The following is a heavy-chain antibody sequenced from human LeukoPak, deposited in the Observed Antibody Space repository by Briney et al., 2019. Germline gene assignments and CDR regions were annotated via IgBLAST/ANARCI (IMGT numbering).Heavy chain of an antibody. Sequence: DPGGSLRLSCAASGFTFDDYAMHWVRQAPGKGLEWVSGISWNSGNIAYADSVKGRFTISRDNAKNSLYLQMNSLRAEDTAVYYCARERFGELSPHYWGQGTLVTVSS. D-gene: IGHD3-10*01. V-gene: IGHV3-9*01. CDR2: ISWNSGNI. CDR3: ARERFGELSPHY. J-gene: IGHJ4*02. CDR1: GFTFDDYA.